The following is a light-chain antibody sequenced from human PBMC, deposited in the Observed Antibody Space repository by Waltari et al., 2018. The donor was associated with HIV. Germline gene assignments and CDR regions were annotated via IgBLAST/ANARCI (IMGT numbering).Light chain of an antibody. CDR1: SSDVGGYNY. CDR3: SSYAGSNNYV. Sequence: QSALTQPPSASGSPGQSVTISCTGTSSDVGGYNYVSWYQQHPGKAPKLMIYEVTKRPSGVPYRFSGSKSGNTASLPVSGLQAEDEADYYCSSYAGSNNYVFGTGTKVTVL. CDR2: EVT. J-gene: IGLJ1*01. V-gene: IGLV2-8*01.